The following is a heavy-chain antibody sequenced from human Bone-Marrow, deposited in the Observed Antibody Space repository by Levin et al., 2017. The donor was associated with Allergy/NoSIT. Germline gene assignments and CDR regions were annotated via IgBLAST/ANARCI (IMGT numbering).Heavy chain of an antibody. CDR1: DSSISSHY. V-gene: IGHV4-38-2*02. CDR3: AASPGVVTAKFDF. D-gene: IGHD2-21*02. J-gene: IGHJ4*02. CDR2: INHIGSA. Sequence: PGGSLRLSCTVSDSSISSHYWAWLRHPPGKDLEWIASINHIGSAYYNPSLESRVLISVDPSKNQFSLQLNSVTATDTAVYYCAASPGVVTAKFDFWGQGILVSVSS.